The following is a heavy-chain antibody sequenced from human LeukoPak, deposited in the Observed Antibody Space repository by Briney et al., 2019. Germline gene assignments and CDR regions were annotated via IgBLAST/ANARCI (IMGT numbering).Heavy chain of an antibody. D-gene: IGHD1-26*01. CDR3: ARGRSVGATKWEY. CDR2: INPSGGST. Sequence: ASVKVSCKASGYTFTSYYTHWVRQAPGQGLAWMGIINPSGGSTTYAQEFQGRVTMTRDTSTSTVYMVLSSMRSEDTAVYYCARGRSVGATKWEYWGQGTLVTVSS. J-gene: IGHJ4*02. CDR1: GYTFTSYY. V-gene: IGHV1-46*01.